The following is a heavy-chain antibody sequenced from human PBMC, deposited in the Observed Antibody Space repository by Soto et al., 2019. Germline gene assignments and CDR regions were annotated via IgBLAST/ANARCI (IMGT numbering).Heavy chain of an antibody. J-gene: IGHJ4*02. CDR1: GGSISSGGYY. V-gene: IGHV4-31*03. CDR2: IYYSGST. D-gene: IGHD2-15*01. Sequence: PSETLSLTCTVPGGSISSGGYYWSWIRQHPGKGLEWIGYIYYSGSTYYNPSLKSRVTISVDTSKNQFSLKLSSVTAADTAVYYCARDEEARYCSGGSCLDYWGQGTPVTVYS. CDR3: ARDEEARYCSGGSCLDY.